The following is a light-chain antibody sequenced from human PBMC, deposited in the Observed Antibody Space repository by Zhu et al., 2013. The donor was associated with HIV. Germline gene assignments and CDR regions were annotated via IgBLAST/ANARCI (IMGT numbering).Light chain of an antibody. J-gene: IGKJ5*01. CDR2: GAS. CDR3: LQYNNWPPIT. CDR1: QSVGSN. Sequence: EIVMTQSPGTLSVSPGERATLSCRASQSVGSNLAWYQQKPGQPPRLLISGASTRATGVPARFSGSGSGTDFTLTISSLEPEDFAVYFCLQYNNWPPITFGQGTRLEIK. V-gene: IGKV3-15*01.